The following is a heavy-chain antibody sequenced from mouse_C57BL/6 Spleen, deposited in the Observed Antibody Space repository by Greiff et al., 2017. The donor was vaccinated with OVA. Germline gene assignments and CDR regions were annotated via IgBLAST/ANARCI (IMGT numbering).Heavy chain of an antibody. Sequence: VQLQQSGPELVKPGASVKMSCKASGYTFTDYNMHWVKQSHGKSLEWIEYINPNNGGTSYTQKFKGKATLTVNKSSSTAYMELRSLTSEDSAVYYCARGATVVEGDWYFDVWGTGTTVTVSS. V-gene: IGHV1-22*01. D-gene: IGHD1-1*01. CDR2: INPNNGGT. J-gene: IGHJ1*03. CDR3: ARGATVVEGDWYFDV. CDR1: GYTFTDYN.